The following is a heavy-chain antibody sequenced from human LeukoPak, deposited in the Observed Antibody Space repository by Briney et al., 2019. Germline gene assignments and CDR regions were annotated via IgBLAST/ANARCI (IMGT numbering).Heavy chain of an antibody. V-gene: IGHV3-30*18. CDR2: TLYDGSNE. CDR1: GVTLSSYG. J-gene: IGHJ4*02. Sequence: GGSLRLSCTASGVTLSSYGMHWVRQAPGKGLEWVAVTLYDGSNEYYADSVKGRFTVSRDNSENTLYLQMNSLRSEDTAVYYCAKDSSRCAFDYWGQGTLVTVSS. CDR3: AKDSSRCAFDY. D-gene: IGHD6-13*01.